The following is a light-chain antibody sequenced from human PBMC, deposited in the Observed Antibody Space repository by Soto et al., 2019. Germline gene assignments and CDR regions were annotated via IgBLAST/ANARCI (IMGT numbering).Light chain of an antibody. CDR3: QQYKTYSRT. CDR2: KAS. CDR1: QSISPW. J-gene: IGKJ2*01. Sequence: DIPMTQSPSTLSASVGDRVTITCLASQSISPWLAWYQQKPGKAPKILIYKASSLESGVPSRFSGSDSGTEFTLTISSLQPDDFATYYCQQYKTYSRTFGQGTKLEIK. V-gene: IGKV1-5*03.